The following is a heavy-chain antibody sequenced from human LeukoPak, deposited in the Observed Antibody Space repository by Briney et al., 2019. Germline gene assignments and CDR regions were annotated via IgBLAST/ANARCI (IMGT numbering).Heavy chain of an antibody. CDR2: ISAYNGNT. CDR3: ARDSGYYDILTGYYNYYGMDV. CDR1: GYTFTSYG. J-gene: IGHJ6*02. Sequence: GASVKVSCKASGYTFTSYGISWVRQAPGQGLEWMGWISAYNGNTNYAQKLQGRVTMTTDTSTGTAYMELRSLRSDDTAVYYCARDSGYYDILTGYYNYYGMDVWGQGTTVTVSS. V-gene: IGHV1-18*01. D-gene: IGHD3-9*01.